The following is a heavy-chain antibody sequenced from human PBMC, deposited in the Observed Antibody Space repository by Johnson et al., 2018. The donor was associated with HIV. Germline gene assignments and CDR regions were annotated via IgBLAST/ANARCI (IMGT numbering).Heavy chain of an antibody. J-gene: IGHJ3*02. Sequence: QVKLVEFGGGVVQPGRSLRLSCAASGFTFSSYAMHWVRQAPGKGLEWVAVISYDGSNKYYADSVKGRFTISRDNSKNTLYLQMNSLRAEDTAVYYCAKDIAAAGNDAFDIWGQGTMVTVSS. V-gene: IGHV3-30-3*01. CDR1: GFTFSSYA. CDR3: AKDIAAAGNDAFDI. D-gene: IGHD6-13*01. CDR2: ISYDGSNK.